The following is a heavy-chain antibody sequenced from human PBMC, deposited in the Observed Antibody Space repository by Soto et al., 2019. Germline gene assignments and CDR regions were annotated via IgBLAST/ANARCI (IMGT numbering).Heavy chain of an antibody. Sequence: ASVKVSCKASGGTFSSYTISWVRQAPGQGLEWMGRIIPILGIANYAQKFQGRVTITADKSTSTAYMELSSLRSEDTAVYYCARDTSQGYCTNGVCLLYWGQGTLVTVSS. CDR1: GGTFSSYT. J-gene: IGHJ4*02. D-gene: IGHD2-8*01. CDR3: ARDTSQGYCTNGVCLLY. CDR2: IIPILGIA. V-gene: IGHV1-69*04.